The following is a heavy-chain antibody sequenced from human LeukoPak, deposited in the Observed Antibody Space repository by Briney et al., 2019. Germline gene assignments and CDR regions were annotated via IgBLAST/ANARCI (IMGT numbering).Heavy chain of an antibody. V-gene: IGHV1-8*01. Sequence: ASVKVSCKASGYTFTSYDINWVRHATGQGLEWMGWMNPNSGNTGYAQKFQGRVTMTRNTSISTAYMELSSLRSEDTAVYYCARDGRRRWLQYRGAFDIWGQGTMVTVSS. D-gene: IGHD5-24*01. CDR1: GYTFTSYD. CDR2: MNPNSGNT. CDR3: ARDGRRRWLQYRGAFDI. J-gene: IGHJ3*02.